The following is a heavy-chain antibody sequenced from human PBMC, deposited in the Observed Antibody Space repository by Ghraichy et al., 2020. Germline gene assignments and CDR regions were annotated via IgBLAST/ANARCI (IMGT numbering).Heavy chain of an antibody. CDR2: ISSSSTSI. J-gene: IGHJ4*02. D-gene: IGHD1-26*01. Sequence: GGSLRLSCSASGFTFNRYSMNWVRQAPGKGLEWVSYISSSSTSIKYADSVKGRFTISRDNAKNSLWLQMDSLRDDDTAVYYCARVGYSGSPLGWGQGTLVTFSS. CDR3: ARVGYSGSPLG. CDR1: GFTFNRYS. V-gene: IGHV3-48*02.